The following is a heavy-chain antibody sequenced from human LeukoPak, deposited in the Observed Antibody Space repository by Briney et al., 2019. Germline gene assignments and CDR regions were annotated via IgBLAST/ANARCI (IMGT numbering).Heavy chain of an antibody. J-gene: IGHJ3*02. V-gene: IGHV4-4*07. CDR3: ARDRPNWGSTGAFDI. CDR2: IYTSGST. CDR1: GGSISSYY. Sequence: SETLSLTCTVSGGSISSYYWIWIRQPAGKGLEWIGRIYTSGSTNYNPSLKSRVTMSVDTSKNQFSLKLSSVTAADTAVYYCARDRPNWGSTGAFDIWGQGTMVTVSS. D-gene: IGHD7-27*01.